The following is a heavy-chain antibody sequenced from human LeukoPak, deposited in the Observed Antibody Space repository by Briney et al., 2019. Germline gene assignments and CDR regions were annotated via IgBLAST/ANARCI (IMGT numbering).Heavy chain of an antibody. V-gene: IGHV1-8*01. CDR1: GYTFTSYD. CDR3: ARGLRSWDNWFDP. CDR2: MNPNTGNT. D-gene: IGHD6-13*01. Sequence: ASVKVSCKASGYTFTSYDINWVRQATGQGLEWMGWMNPNTGNTGYAQKFQGRVTMTRNTPISTAYMELSSLRSEDTAVCYCARGLRSWDNWFDPWGQGTLVTVSS. J-gene: IGHJ5*02.